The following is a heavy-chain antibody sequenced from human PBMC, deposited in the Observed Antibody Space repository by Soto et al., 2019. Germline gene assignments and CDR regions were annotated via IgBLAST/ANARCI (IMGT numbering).Heavy chain of an antibody. CDR3: ARDSRVGACFEY. V-gene: IGHV4-59*01. CDR2: IYYSGST. CDR1: GGSISSYY. Sequence: SETLSLTCTVSGGSISSYYWSWIRQPPGKGLEWIGYIYYSGSTNYNPSLKSRVTISVDTSKNQLSLKLSSVTAADTGVCYCARDSRVGACFEYWGQGALVTVSS. D-gene: IGHD1-26*01. J-gene: IGHJ4*02.